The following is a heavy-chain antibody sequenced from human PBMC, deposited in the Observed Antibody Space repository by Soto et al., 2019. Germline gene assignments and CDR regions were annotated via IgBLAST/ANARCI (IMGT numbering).Heavy chain of an antibody. V-gene: IGHV4-34*01. CDR1: GGSLSGYY. Sequence: QVQLQQWGAGLLKPAETLSLTCAVYGGSLSGYYWTWIRQPPGKGLEWIGEIDHSGGTNYNPSLKSRLTISVDTSTNPFSLKMTSLTAADTAVYYCARGGHIRGRGLDYWGQGTLVTVSS. CDR2: IDHSGGT. J-gene: IGHJ4*02. CDR3: ARGGHIRGRGLDY. D-gene: IGHD3-16*01.